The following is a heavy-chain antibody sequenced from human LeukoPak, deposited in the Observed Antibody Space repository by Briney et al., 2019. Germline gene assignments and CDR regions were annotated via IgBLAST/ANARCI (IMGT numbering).Heavy chain of an antibody. V-gene: IGHV3-48*04. CDR1: GFTFSSYS. J-gene: IGHJ4*02. CDR2: ISSSSSTI. D-gene: IGHD3-3*01. Sequence: GGSLRLSCAASGFTFSSYSMNWVRQAPGKGLERVSYISSSSSTIYYADSVKGRFTISRDNAKNSLYLQMNSLRAEDTAVYYCARGRFLEWLLFDYWGQGTLVTVSS. CDR3: ARGRFLEWLLFDY.